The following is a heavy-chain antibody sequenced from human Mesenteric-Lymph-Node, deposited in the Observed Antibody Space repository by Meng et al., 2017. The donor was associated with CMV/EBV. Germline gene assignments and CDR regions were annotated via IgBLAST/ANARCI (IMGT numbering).Heavy chain of an antibody. CDR1: GGSITSYY. Sequence: SETLSLTCTVSGGSITSYYWSWIRQPPGKGLEWIGYVYYSGTTNYNPSLRSRVTISADTSKNQFSLKLSSVTAADTAVYYCARGGRDIVATIRRKYYFDYWGQGTLVTVSS. J-gene: IGHJ4*02. V-gene: IGHV4-59*12. D-gene: IGHD5-12*01. CDR3: ARGGRDIVATIRRKYYFDY. CDR2: VYYSGTT.